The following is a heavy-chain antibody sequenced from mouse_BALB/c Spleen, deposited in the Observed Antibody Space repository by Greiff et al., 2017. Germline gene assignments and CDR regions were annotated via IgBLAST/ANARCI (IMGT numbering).Heavy chain of an antibody. D-gene: IGHD2-13*01. V-gene: IGHV5-6-4*01. Sequence: EVQGVESGGGLVKPGGSLKLSCAASGFTFSSYTMSWVRQTPEKRLEWVATISSGGSYTYYPDSVKGRFTISRDNAKNTLYLQMSSLKSEDTDMYKCTRIDGDHYYAMEYWGKGTSGTVSS. CDR3: TRIDGDHYYAMEY. CDR1: GFTFSSYT. J-gene: IGHJ4*01. CDR2: ISSGGSYT.